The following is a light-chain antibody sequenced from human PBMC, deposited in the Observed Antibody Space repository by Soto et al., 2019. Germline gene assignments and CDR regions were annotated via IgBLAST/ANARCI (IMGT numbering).Light chain of an antibody. CDR1: SGDVGNFDL. Sequence: QSVLTQPASVSGSPGQSITISCTGTSGDVGNFDLVSWYQQHPGKAPKLIIYEVSKRPSAVSNRFSGSKSDNTASLTISGLQAEDEADYYCCSYAGSRTFVFGTGTKVTVL. CDR3: CSYAGSRTFV. V-gene: IGLV2-23*02. J-gene: IGLJ1*01. CDR2: EVS.